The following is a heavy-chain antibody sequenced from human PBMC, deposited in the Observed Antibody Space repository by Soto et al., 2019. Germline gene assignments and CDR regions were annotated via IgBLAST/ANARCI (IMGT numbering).Heavy chain of an antibody. J-gene: IGHJ6*02. CDR2: ISWDGGST. CDR1: GFTFDDYT. D-gene: IGHD5-18*01. Sequence: GGSLRLSCAASGFTFDDYTMHWVRQAPGKGLEWVSLISWDGGSTYYADSVKGRFTISRDNSKNSLYLQMNSLRTEDTALYYCAKGVTAMVQFGDYGMDVWGQGTTVTVSS. V-gene: IGHV3-43*01. CDR3: AKGVTAMVQFGDYGMDV.